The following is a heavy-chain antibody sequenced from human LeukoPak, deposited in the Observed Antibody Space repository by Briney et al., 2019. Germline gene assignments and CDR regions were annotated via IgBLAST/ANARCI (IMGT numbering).Heavy chain of an antibody. D-gene: IGHD3-10*01. CDR2: TYYRSKWYN. J-gene: IGHJ6*02. CDR1: GDSVSSKSVA. Sequence: HSQTLSLTCAISGDSVSSKSVAWNWIRQSPSRGLEWLGKTYYRSKWYNDFAESVKRRISINPDTSKNQFSLQLNSVTPEDTAVHYCARNYYGIDVWGQGTTVTVSS. CDR3: ARNYYGIDV. V-gene: IGHV6-1*01.